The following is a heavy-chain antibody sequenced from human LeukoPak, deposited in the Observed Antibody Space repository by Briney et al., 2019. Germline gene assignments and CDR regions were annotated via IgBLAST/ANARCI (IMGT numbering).Heavy chain of an antibody. CDR1: GFTFNIYW. D-gene: IGHD3-22*01. J-gene: IGHJ5*02. V-gene: IGHV3-74*01. CDR2: IHSDGTTT. Sequence: GGSLRLSCEASGFTFNIYWMNWVRLPPGKGLVSVSRIHSDGTTTSYADSVKGRFTISRDNAKNTVYLQMNNLRAEDTAVYFCARDVYYSLDPWGQGTQVTVSS. CDR3: ARDVYYSLDP.